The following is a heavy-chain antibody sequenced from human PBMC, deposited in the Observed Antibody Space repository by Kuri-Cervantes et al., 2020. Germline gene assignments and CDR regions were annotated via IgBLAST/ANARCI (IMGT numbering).Heavy chain of an antibody. D-gene: IGHD3-10*01. CDR2: ITPFNGNT. CDR3: ARDGGDDSMVQGVIFPYYYMDV. J-gene: IGHJ6*03. CDR1: GYTFTYRY. V-gene: IGHV1-45*02. Sequence: SVKVSCKASGYTFTYRYLHWVRQAPGQALEWMGWITPFNGNTNYAQKFQGRVTMTRDASTSTVYMELSSLRSEDTAVYYCARDGGDDSMVQGVIFPYYYMDVWGKGTTVTVSS.